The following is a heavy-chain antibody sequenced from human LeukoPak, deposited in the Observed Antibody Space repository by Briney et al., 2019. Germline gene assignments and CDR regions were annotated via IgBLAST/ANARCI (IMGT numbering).Heavy chain of an antibody. J-gene: IGHJ6*01. CDR3: ARWYYYDSSGYYYRYYYYGLDV. CDR2: INHRGST. CDR1: GGLFSGYY. V-gene: IGHV4-34*01. D-gene: IGHD3-22*01. Sequence: SETLSLTCSVYGGLFSGYYWSWIRQPPGKGLEWIREINHRGSTNYNPSLTSRVSISVDTSKNQFSLKLSSVTAADTAVYYCARWYYYDSSGYYYRYYYYGLDVWGQGTTVTVSS.